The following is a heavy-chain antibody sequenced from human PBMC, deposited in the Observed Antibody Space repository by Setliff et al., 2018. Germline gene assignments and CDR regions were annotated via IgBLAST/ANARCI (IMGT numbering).Heavy chain of an antibody. D-gene: IGHD3-22*01. J-gene: IGHJ3*02. V-gene: IGHV1-46*01. CDR1: GYTFTSYY. CDR2: INPSGGST. CDR3: ARDPSYYDSSGQLLGDAFDI. Sequence: ASVKVSCKASGYTFTSYYMHWVRQAPGQGLEWMGIINPSGGSTSYAQKFQGRVTMTRDTPTSTVYMELSSLRSEDTAVYYCARDPSYYDSSGQLLGDAFDIWGQGTMVT.